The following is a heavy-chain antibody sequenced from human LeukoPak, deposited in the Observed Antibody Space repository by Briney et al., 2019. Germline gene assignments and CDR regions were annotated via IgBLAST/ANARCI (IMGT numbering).Heavy chain of an antibody. CDR1: GSTFSTYW. J-gene: IGHJ4*02. CDR2: INSDGSRT. Sequence: GGSLRLSCAASGSTFSTYWMHWVRQVPGKGLVWVSRINSDGSRTNYADSVKGRFTISRDNSKNTLYLQMNSLRAEDTAVYYCAKGSTNARPYYFDYWGQGSLVTVSS. CDR3: AKGSTNARPYYFDY. V-gene: IGHV3-74*01. D-gene: IGHD2-8*01.